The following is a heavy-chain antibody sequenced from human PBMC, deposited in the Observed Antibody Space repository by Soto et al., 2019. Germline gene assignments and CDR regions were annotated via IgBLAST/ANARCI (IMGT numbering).Heavy chain of an antibody. CDR2: ISPDGKNT. CDR3: VRGASSGYYRIDY. CDR1: GFTFSSYW. J-gene: IGHJ4*02. V-gene: IGHV3-74*02. D-gene: IGHD3-22*01. Sequence: EVQLVESGGGLVQPGRSLRLSCAASGFTFSSYWMHWVRQVPGKGLVWVSRISPDGKNTNYADSVKGRFTISRDNAKNTVFLQMNSLRVEDMAVYYCVRGASSGYYRIDYWGQGALVTVSS.